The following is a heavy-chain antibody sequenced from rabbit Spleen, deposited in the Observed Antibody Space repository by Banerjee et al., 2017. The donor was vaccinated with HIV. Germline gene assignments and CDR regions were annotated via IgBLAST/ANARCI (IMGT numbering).Heavy chain of an antibody. Sequence: QSLEESGGDLVKPGASLTLTCTASGISFSSSYYMSWVRQAPGKGLEWIACIYGGTTGTTYYASWANGRFTISKTSSTTVTLQMTRLTAADTATYFCTRDTSSSFSSYGMDRWGQGTLVTVS. D-gene: IGHD1-1*01. V-gene: IGHV1S40*01. CDR1: GISFSSSYY. J-gene: IGHJ3*01. CDR2: IYGGTTGTT. CDR3: TRDTSSSFSSYGMDR.